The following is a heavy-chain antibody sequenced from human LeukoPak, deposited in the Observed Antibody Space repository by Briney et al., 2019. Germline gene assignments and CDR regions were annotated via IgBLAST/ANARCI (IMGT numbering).Heavy chain of an antibody. CDR2: IYYSGST. CDR1: GASFSSGDQY. V-gene: IGHV4-39*01. Sequence: SETLSLTCTVSGASFSSGDQYWNWIRQPPGKGLEWIGSIYYSGSTYYNPSLKSRVTISVDTSKNQFSLKLSSVTAADTAVYYCASTFASLFDYWGQGTLVTVSS. J-gene: IGHJ4*02. CDR3: ASTFASLFDY.